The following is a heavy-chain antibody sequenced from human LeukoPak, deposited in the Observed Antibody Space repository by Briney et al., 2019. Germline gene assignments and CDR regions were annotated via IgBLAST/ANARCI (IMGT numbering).Heavy chain of an antibody. J-gene: IGHJ4*02. V-gene: IGHV3-7*01. Sequence: GGSLRLSCAASGFTFSSYWMSWVRQAPGKGLEWVANIKQDGSEKYYVDSVKGRFTISRDNAKNSLYLQMNSLRAEDTAVYYCARETLVGLGEFRAIDYWGQGTLVTVSS. D-gene: IGHD3-10*01. CDR1: GFTFSSYW. CDR3: ARETLVGLGEFRAIDY. CDR2: IKQDGSEK.